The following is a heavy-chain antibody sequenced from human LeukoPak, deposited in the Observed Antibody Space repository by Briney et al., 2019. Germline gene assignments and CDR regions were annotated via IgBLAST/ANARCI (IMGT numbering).Heavy chain of an antibody. CDR3: ARGGTTVTPGLLWFDP. CDR2: IYYSGST. V-gene: IGHV4-4*02. J-gene: IGHJ5*02. CDR1: GGSISNTNW. D-gene: IGHD4-17*01. Sequence: SGTLSLTCGVSGGSISNTNWWSWVRQPPGQGLEWIGYIYYSGSTKYNPSLKSRVTISVDTSKNQFSLKLSSVTAADTAVYYCARGGTTVTPGLLWFDPWGQGTLVTVSS.